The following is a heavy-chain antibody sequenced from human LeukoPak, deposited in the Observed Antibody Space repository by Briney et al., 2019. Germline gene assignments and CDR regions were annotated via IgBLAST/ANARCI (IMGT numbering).Heavy chain of an antibody. Sequence: SETLSLTCTVSGGSISSGGYYWSWIRQHPGKGLEWIGYIYYSGSTYYNPSLKSRVTISVDTSKNQFSLKLSSVTAADTAVYYCARDRGSWYGGIDYWGQGTLVTVSS. J-gene: IGHJ4*02. CDR1: GGSISSGGYY. D-gene: IGHD6-13*01. CDR2: IYYSGST. CDR3: ARDRGSWYGGIDY. V-gene: IGHV4-31*03.